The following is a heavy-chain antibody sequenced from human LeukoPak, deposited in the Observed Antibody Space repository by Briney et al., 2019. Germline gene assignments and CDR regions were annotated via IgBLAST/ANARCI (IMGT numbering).Heavy chain of an antibody. CDR1: GGSISSYY. CDR2: IYYSGST. J-gene: IGHJ3*02. CDR3: ARQTPDYGGTGSDAFDI. Sequence: SETLSLTCTVSGGSISSYYWSWIRQPPGKGLEWIGHIYYSGSTNYNPSLKSRVTISVDTSKNQFSLKLSSVTAADTAVYYCARQTPDYGGTGSDAFDIWGQGTMVTVSS. D-gene: IGHD4-23*01. V-gene: IGHV4-59*08.